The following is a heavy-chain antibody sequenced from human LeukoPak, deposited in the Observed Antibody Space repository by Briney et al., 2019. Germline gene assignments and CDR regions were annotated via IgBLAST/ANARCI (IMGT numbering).Heavy chain of an antibody. V-gene: IGHV3-11*04. J-gene: IGHJ3*02. Sequence: GGSLRLSCAASGFTFSNFYMSWIRQVPGKGLEWISYISISDNTIYYADSVKGRFTISRDNAKNSLYLQMISLRAEDTAVYYCARERWEVAIFGKRGAFDIWGQGTMVTVSS. CDR3: ARERWEVAIFGKRGAFDI. CDR2: ISISDNTI. D-gene: IGHD3-3*01. CDR1: GFTFSNFY.